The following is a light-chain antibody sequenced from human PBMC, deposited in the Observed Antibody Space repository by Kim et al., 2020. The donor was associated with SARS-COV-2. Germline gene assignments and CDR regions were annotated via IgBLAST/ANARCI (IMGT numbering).Light chain of an antibody. CDR2: AAS. J-gene: IGKJ5*01. CDR1: QDISSW. CDR3: QQANSFPIT. Sequence: ASVGDRVTISCRASQDISSWLAWYQQKPGKAPKLLIYAASSLQSGVPSRFSGSGSGTDFTLTISSLQPEDFATYYCQQANSFPITFGQGTRLEIK. V-gene: IGKV1-12*01.